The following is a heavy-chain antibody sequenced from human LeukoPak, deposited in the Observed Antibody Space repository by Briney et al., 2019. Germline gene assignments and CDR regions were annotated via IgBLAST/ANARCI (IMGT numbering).Heavy chain of an antibody. CDR2: IYHSGST. CDR3: ARAPHFFDISGSRYYFDY. CDR1: GYSISSGYY. D-gene: IGHD3-22*01. Sequence: SETLSLTCTVSGYSISSGYYWGWIRQPPGKGLEWIGSIYHSGSTYYNPSLKSRVTISVDTSKNQFSLKPSSVTAADTAVYYCARAPHFFDISGSRYYFDYWGQGTLVTVSS. V-gene: IGHV4-38-2*02. J-gene: IGHJ4*02.